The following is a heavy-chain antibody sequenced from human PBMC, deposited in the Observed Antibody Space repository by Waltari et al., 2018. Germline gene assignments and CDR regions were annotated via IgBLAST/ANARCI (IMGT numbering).Heavy chain of an antibody. CDR1: GGTFSSYA. CDR2: IIPIFGTA. V-gene: IGHV1-69*13. D-gene: IGHD2-21*01. Sequence: QVQLVQSGAEVKKPGSSVKVSCKASGGTFSSYAISWVRQAPGQGLEWMGRIIPIFGTANYAQKFQGRVTITADESTSTAYMELSSLRSEDTAVYYCARDRPVAYCGGDCYSYYFDYWGQGTLVTVSS. CDR3: ARDRPVAYCGGDCYSYYFDY. J-gene: IGHJ4*02.